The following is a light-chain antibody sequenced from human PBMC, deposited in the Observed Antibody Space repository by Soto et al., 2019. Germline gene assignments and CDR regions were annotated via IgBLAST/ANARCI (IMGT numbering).Light chain of an antibody. V-gene: IGLV2-14*02. CDR3: CSYTSSNTRV. CDR1: SSDVGNYNL. CDR2: EGG. J-gene: IGLJ3*02. Sequence: QSALTQPASVSGSPGQSITISCTGTSSDVGNYNLVSWYQQYPGKAPKLMIYEGGKRPSGVSNRFSGSKSGNTASLTISGLQAEDEADYYCCSYTSSNTRVFGGGTKLTVL.